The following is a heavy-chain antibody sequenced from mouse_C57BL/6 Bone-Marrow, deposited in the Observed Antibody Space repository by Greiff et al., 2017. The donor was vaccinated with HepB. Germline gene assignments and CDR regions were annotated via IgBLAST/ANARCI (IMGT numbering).Heavy chain of an antibody. J-gene: IGHJ2*01. CDR2: IDPENGDT. V-gene: IGHV14-4*01. CDR1: GFNIKDDY. Sequence: EVQLQQSGAELVRPGASVKLSCTASGFNIKDDYMHWVKQRPEQGLEWIGWIDPENGDTEYASKFQGKATITADTSSNTAYLQLSSLTSEDTAVYYCTTGDGYSYYFDYGGQGTTLTVSS. D-gene: IGHD2-3*01. CDR3: TTGDGYSYYFDY.